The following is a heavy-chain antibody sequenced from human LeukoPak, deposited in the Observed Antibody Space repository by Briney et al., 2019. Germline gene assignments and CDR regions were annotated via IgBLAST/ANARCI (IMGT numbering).Heavy chain of an antibody. CDR1: GYTFTSYY. J-gene: IGHJ4*02. Sequence: ASVKVSCKASGYTFTSYYMNWVRQAPGQGLEWMGIINPSGGSTSYAQKFQGRVTMTRDTSTSTVYMEPSSLRSEDTAVYYCARGEMTGYSSGWYTYWGQGTLVTVSS. D-gene: IGHD6-19*01. CDR3: ARGEMTGYSSGWYTY. CDR2: INPSGGST. V-gene: IGHV1-46*01.